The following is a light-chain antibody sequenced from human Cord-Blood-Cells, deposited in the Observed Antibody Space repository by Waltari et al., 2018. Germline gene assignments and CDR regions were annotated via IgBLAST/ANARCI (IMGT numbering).Light chain of an antibody. Sequence: DIVMTQSPDSLAVSLGERDTINCKSRQSVLYSSNNKNYLAWYQQKPGQPPNLLIYWASTREAGVPDRFSGSGSGTDFTLTISSLQAEDVAVYYCQQYYSTPFTFGPGTKVDIK. CDR1: QSVLYSSNNKNY. V-gene: IGKV4-1*01. CDR3: QQYYSTPFT. CDR2: WAS. J-gene: IGKJ3*01.